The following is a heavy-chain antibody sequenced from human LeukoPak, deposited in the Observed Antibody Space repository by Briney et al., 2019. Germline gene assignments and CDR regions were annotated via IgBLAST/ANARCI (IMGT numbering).Heavy chain of an antibody. V-gene: IGHV1-2*02. J-gene: IGHJ3*02. CDR3: AREPGEGFGELLYRRGAFDI. D-gene: IGHD3-10*01. CDR1: GYTFTGYY. Sequence: ASVKVSCKASGYTFTGYYMHWVRQAPGQGLEWMGWINPNSGGTNYAQKFQGRVTMTRDMSTSTVYMELSSLRSEDTAVYYCAREPGEGFGELLYRRGAFDIWGQGTMVTVSS. CDR2: INPNSGGT.